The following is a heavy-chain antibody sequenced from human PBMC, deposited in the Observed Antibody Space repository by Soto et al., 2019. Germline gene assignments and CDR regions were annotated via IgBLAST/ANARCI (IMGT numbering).Heavy chain of an antibody. D-gene: IGHD3-22*01. CDR3: ARSPYYYDSSNYYGY. J-gene: IGHJ4*02. CDR1: GFTFSSYG. Sequence: GGSLRLSCAASGFTFSSYGMNWVRQAPGKGLEWVSYISSSSTTICYADSVKGRFTIFRDNAKNSLYLQLNSLRDEDTAVYYCARSPYYYDSSNYYGYWGQGTLVTVSS. CDR2: ISSSSTTI. V-gene: IGHV3-48*02.